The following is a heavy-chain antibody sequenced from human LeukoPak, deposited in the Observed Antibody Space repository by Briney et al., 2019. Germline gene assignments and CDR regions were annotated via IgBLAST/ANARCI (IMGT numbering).Heavy chain of an antibody. CDR2: ISSSRSYK. Sequence: GGSLRLSCAASGFTFSGYSMNWVRQAPGKGLEGVSSISSSRSYKYYPDSVNGRFTVSRDNAKNSLYLQMNSLRAEDTAVYYCARHYRREHSYDSSGYYIFWGQGTLVTVSS. CDR3: ARHYRREHSYDSSGYYIF. V-gene: IGHV3-21*01. CDR1: GFTFSGYS. J-gene: IGHJ4*02. D-gene: IGHD3-22*01.